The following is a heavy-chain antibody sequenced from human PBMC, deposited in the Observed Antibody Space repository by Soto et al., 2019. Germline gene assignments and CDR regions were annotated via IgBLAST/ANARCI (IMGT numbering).Heavy chain of an antibody. D-gene: IGHD1-26*01. Sequence: EVQVVESGGGSVQPGGSLRLSCAASGFTFSRYTMNWVRQAPGKGLEWLSYISGGGGTMSYADSVKGRVTISRDNAKNSLDLQMDSLRAEETAVYYGARDKSGSYSIDYWGQGALVTVSS. CDR3: ARDKSGSYSIDY. CDR2: ISGGGGTM. CDR1: GFTFSRYT. J-gene: IGHJ4*02. V-gene: IGHV3-48*04.